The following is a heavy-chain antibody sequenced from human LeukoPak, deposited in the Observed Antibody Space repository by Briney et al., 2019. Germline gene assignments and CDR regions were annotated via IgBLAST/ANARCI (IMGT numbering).Heavy chain of an antibody. CDR3: ARGQARGGYCSSTSCYGHWFDP. J-gene: IGHJ5*02. Sequence: GGSLRLSCAASGFTVSSNYMSWVRQAPGKGLEWVSVTYSGGSTYYADSVKGRFTISRDNSKNTLYLQMNSLRAEDTAVYYCARGQARGGYCSSTSCYGHWFDPWGQGTPVTVSS. CDR1: GFTVSSNY. V-gene: IGHV3-66*02. D-gene: IGHD2-2*01. CDR2: TYSGGST.